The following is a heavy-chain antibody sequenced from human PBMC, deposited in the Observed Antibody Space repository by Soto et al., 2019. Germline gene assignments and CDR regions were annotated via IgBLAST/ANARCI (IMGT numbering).Heavy chain of an antibody. CDR1: GFTVSSNY. V-gene: IGHV3-53*01. J-gene: IGHJ4*02. CDR2: IFSADNT. CDR3: AITGAGYYSG. D-gene: IGHD3-3*01. Sequence: PGGSLRLSCAASGFTVSSNYLSWVRQAPGKGLEWVSVIFSADNTHYADSVKGRFTISRDNSKNTVFLQMNSLRAEDTAVYYCAITGAGYYSGWGQGTPVTVSS.